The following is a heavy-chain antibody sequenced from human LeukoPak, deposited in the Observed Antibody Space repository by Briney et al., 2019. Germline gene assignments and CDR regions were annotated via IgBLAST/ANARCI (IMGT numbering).Heavy chain of an antibody. J-gene: IGHJ4*02. CDR3: ARDPTYYDILTDFFDY. CDR2: IYSGGST. D-gene: IGHD3-9*01. CDR1: GFTVSSNY. Sequence: GGSLRLSCAASGFTVSSNYMSWVRQAPGKGLEWVSVIYSGGSTYYADSVKGRFTISRDNSKNTLYLQMNSLRAEDTAVYYCARDPTYYDILTDFFDYWGQGTLVTVSS. V-gene: IGHV3-66*01.